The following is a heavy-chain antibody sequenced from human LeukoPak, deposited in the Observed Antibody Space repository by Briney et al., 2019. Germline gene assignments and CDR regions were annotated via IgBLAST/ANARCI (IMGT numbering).Heavy chain of an antibody. CDR3: IPEGMRAYYDFWSGYYSH. J-gene: IGHJ4*02. D-gene: IGHD3-3*01. CDR1: GFTFSNAW. Sequence: PGGSLRLSCAASGFTFSNAWMSWVRQAPGKGLEWVGRIKSKTDGGTTDYAAPVKGRFTISRDDSKNTLYLQMNSLKTEDTAVYYCIPEGMRAYYDFWSGYYSHWGQGTLVTVSS. CDR2: IKSKTDGGTT. V-gene: IGHV3-15*01.